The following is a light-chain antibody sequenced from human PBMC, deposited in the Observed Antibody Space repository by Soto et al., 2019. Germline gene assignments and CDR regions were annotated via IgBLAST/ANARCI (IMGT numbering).Light chain of an antibody. CDR3: HQRQSWPRT. CDR1: PAVNTR. CDR2: LTS. Sequence: EIVLTQSPATLSSFPGDRVTLSCRASPAVNTRLAWYQHKPCQAPRLLIYLTSNRAAGIPARFSGSGSGTDFTLTISDVEPEDCAVSDGHQRQSWPRTFGQGTKVDIK. V-gene: IGKV3-11*01. J-gene: IGKJ1*01.